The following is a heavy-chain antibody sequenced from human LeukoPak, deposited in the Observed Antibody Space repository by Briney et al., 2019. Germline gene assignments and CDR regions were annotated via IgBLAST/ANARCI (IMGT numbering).Heavy chain of an antibody. Sequence: ASVKVSCKASGYTFTSYDINWVRQATGQGLEWMGWMNPNSGDTGYVGKFQGRVTMTRDTSISTAYMELSSLRSEDTAVYYCARGGLGSGSYSGVWGQGTLVTASS. CDR1: GYTFTSYD. CDR3: ARGGLGSGSYSGV. J-gene: IGHJ4*02. V-gene: IGHV1-8*01. CDR2: MNPNSGDT. D-gene: IGHD3-10*01.